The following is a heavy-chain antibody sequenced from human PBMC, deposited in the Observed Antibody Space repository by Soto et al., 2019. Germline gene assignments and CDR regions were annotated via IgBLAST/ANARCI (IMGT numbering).Heavy chain of an antibody. D-gene: IGHD7-27*01. Sequence: TLSLTCSVSGDSISNLDYFWAWIRQPPGQALEYIGYIYKSATTYYNPSFESRVAISVDTSKSQFSLNVTSVTAADTAVYFCARGRYCLTGRCFPNWFDSWGQGTLVTVS. J-gene: IGHJ5*01. CDR1: GDSISNLDYF. CDR2: IYKSATT. V-gene: IGHV4-30-4*01. CDR3: ARGRYCLTGRCFPNWFDS.